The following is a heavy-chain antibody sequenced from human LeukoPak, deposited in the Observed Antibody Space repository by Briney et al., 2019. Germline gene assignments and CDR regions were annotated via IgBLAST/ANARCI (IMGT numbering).Heavy chain of an antibody. CDR2: IYISGST. CDR3: ARETAGRYSSSWSNWFDP. CDR1: GGSISSGSYY. J-gene: IGHJ5*02. D-gene: IGHD6-13*01. Sequence: SETLSLTCTVSGGSISSGSYYWSWIRQPAGKGLEWIGRIYISGSTNYNPSLKSRVTISVDTSKNQFSLKLSSVTAADAAVYYCARETAGRYSSSWSNWFDPWGQGTLVTVSS. V-gene: IGHV4-61*02.